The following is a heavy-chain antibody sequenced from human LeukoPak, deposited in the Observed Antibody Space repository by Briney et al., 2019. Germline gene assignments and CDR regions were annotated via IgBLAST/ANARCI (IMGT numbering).Heavy chain of an antibody. CDR3: ARASNYYYGSGSYYFDY. J-gene: IGHJ4*02. D-gene: IGHD3-10*01. V-gene: IGHV3-23*01. Sequence: GGSLRLSCAASGFTFSSYAMSWVRQAPGKGLEWVSAISGSGGSTYYADSVKGRFTISRDNSKNTLYPQMNSLRAEDTAVYYCARASNYYYGSGSYYFDYWGQGTLVTVSS. CDR2: ISGSGGST. CDR1: GFTFSSYA.